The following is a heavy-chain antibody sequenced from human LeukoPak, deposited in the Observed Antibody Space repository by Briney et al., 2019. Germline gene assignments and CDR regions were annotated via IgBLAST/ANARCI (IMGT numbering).Heavy chain of an antibody. CDR1: GGSISSYY. CDR3: AGGPYYYYGMDV. CDR2: IYYSGST. J-gene: IGHJ6*02. Sequence: SETLSLTCTVSGGSISSYYWSWIRQPPGKGLEWIGYIYYSGSTNYNPSLKSRVTISVDTSKNQSSLKLSSVTAADTAVYYCAGGPYYYYGMDVWGQGTTVTVSS. V-gene: IGHV4-59*08.